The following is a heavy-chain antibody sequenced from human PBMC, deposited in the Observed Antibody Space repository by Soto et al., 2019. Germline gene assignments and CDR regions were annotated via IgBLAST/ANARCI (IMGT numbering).Heavy chain of an antibody. CDR1: GGSIRSSGYY. J-gene: IGHJ3*02. CDR2: IYYLEST. CDR3: ARDMITVLTGAFDI. D-gene: IGHD3-16*01. V-gene: IGHV4-39*01. Sequence: QLQLLESGPGLVKPSETLSLTCTVSGGSIRSSGYYWGWIRQPPGKGLEWIGSIYYLESTYYNPSLKSRLSISVDTSKTQFYLKLSSVTAADTAVYYCARDMITVLTGAFDIWGQGTMVTVSS.